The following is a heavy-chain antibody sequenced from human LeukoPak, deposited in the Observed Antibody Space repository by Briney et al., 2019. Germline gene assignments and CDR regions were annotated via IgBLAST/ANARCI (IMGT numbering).Heavy chain of an antibody. V-gene: IGHV1-8*02. D-gene: IGHD6-19*01. CDR2: MNPLSGNT. J-gene: IGHJ4*02. CDR1: GYTFTSYA. CDR3: VRSLAVDGTRAY. Sequence: ASVKVSCKASGYTFTSYAMNWVRQAAGQGLEWMGWMNPLSGNTGYAQKFQGRVTMTRNTSTGTAYMELSSLRSEDTAVYYCVRSLAVDGTRAYWGQGTPVIVSS.